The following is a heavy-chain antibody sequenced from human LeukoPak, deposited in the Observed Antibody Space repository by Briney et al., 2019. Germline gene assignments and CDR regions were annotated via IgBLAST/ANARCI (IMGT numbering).Heavy chain of an antibody. Sequence: GGSLRLSCAASGFTVSSNYMSWVRQAPGKGLEWVSVIYSGGSTYYADSVKGRFTISRDNSKNTLYLQMNSLRDEDTAVYYCARQQMDGYYYGMDVWGQGTTVTVSS. V-gene: IGHV3-66*04. J-gene: IGHJ6*01. CDR2: IYSGGST. CDR1: GFTVSSNY. CDR3: ARQQMDGYYYGMDV. D-gene: IGHD2-8*01.